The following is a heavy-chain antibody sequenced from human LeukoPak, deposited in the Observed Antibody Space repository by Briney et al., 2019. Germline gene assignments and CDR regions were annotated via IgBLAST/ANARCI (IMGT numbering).Heavy chain of an antibody. CDR1: GYTFTSYD. D-gene: IGHD1-1*01. Sequence: ASVPVSYKASGYTFTSYDINWVRQATGQGLEWMGWMNPNSGNTGYAQKFQGRVTMTRNTSISTAYMELSSLRSEDTAVYYCAKRGNWNDPYGIGYWGQGTLVTVSS. CDR3: AKRGNWNDPYGIGY. V-gene: IGHV1-8*01. J-gene: IGHJ4*02. CDR2: MNPNSGNT.